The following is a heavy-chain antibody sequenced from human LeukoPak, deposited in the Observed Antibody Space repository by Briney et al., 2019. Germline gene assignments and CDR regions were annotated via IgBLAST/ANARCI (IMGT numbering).Heavy chain of an antibody. Sequence: AASVKVSCKASGYTFTRYGISWVRQAPGQGLEWMGWISAYNGNTNYAQKLQGRVTMTKDTSTSTAYMELSSLRSDDTAVYYCARDGFSARRGYCSGGSCYSGEYGMDVWGQGTTVTVSS. J-gene: IGHJ6*02. V-gene: IGHV1-18*01. CDR2: ISAYNGNT. CDR3: ARDGFSARRGYCSGGSCYSGEYGMDV. CDR1: GYTFTRYG. D-gene: IGHD2-15*01.